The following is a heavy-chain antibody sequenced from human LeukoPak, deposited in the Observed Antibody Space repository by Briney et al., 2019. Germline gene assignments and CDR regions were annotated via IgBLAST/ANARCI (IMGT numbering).Heavy chain of an antibody. J-gene: IGHJ4*02. V-gene: IGHV3-33*06. CDR3: AKDRRCSGSYPVY. D-gene: IGHD1-26*01. Sequence: DAVKGRFTISRDNSKNTLYLQMNSLRAEDTAVYYCAKDRRCSGSYPVYWGQGTLVTVSS.